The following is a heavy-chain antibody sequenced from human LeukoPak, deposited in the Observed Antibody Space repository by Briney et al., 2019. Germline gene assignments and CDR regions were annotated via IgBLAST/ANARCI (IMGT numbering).Heavy chain of an antibody. D-gene: IGHD3-10*01. CDR1: GFTVSTKY. Sequence: GGSLRLSCAASGFTVSTKYMNWVRQAPGKGLEWVSIIYSGGDTYYADSVKGRFTISGDNSKNTLSLQMNSLRAEDTAVYYCARVGDHYHWYFDLWGRGTLVSVSS. CDR3: ARVGDHYHWYFDL. V-gene: IGHV3-53*01. J-gene: IGHJ2*01. CDR2: IYSGGDT.